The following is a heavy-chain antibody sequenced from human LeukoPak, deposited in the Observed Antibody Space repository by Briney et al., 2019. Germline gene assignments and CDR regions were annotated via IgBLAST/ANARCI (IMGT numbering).Heavy chain of an antibody. CDR1: GFGLTDYG. J-gene: IGHJ4*02. CDR3: ARAFDQVWGTARRLDY. Sequence: ASVKVSCKASGFGLTDYGISWVRQAPGQGLEWVGWTSGDNTKANNAQKFQDRVFFTTDTSTSTAYMDLKSLSSDDSAVYYCARAFDQVWGTARRLDYWGQGTLVTVSS. V-gene: IGHV1-18*01. D-gene: IGHD3-16*01. CDR2: TSGDNTKA.